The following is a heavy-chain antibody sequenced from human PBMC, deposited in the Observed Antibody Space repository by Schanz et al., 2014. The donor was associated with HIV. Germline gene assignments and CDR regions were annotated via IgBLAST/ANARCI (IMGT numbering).Heavy chain of an antibody. J-gene: IGHJ6*02. CDR2: IHSDGTK. CDR1: GFTFSSYG. CDR3: ARDLGIVVVPATGAGMDV. V-gene: IGHV3-30*19. D-gene: IGHD2-2*01. Sequence: QVQLVESGGGVVQPGRSLRLSCAASGFTFSSYGMHWVRQAPGKGLEWVAVIHSDGTKYYADSVKGRFIISRDNSKNTLYLQMNSLRAEDTAVYYCARDLGIVVVPATGAGMDVWGQGTTVTVSS.